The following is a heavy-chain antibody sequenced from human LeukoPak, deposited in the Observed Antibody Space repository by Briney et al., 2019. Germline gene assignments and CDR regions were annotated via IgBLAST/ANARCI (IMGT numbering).Heavy chain of an antibody. CDR2: IRQDGGEK. CDR3: ARDGTAPGLYFDL. Sequence: GGSLRLSCAVSEFTFTSYWMNWVRQAPGKGLEWVASIRQDGGEKSYVDSVKGRFTISGDNTKDSLYLQMSSLRAEDTAVYYCARDGTAPGLYFDLWGQGTLVTVSS. J-gene: IGHJ4*01. CDR1: EFTFTSYW. V-gene: IGHV3-7*01. D-gene: IGHD6-13*01.